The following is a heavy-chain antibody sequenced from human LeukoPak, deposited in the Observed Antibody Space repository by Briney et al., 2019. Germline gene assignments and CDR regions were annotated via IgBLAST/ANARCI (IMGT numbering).Heavy chain of an antibody. V-gene: IGHV3-53*01. Sequence: GGSLRLSCAASGFIFTTYAMNWVRQAPGKGLEWVSVIYTDGSTYYADSVKGRFTISRDNSKNTLYLQVNSLRAEDTAVYYCARVAAADFDYWGQGTLVTVSS. CDR1: GFIFTTYA. D-gene: IGHD6-13*01. CDR2: IYTDGST. J-gene: IGHJ4*02. CDR3: ARVAAADFDY.